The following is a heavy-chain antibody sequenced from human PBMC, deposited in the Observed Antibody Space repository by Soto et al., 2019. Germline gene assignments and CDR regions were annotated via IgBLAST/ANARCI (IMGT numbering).Heavy chain of an antibody. J-gene: IGHJ5*02. V-gene: IGHV4-31*03. CDR1: GGSISSGGYH. CDR2: IYYSGST. Sequence: QVQLQESGPGLVKPSQTLSLTCTVSGGSISSGGYHWSWIRQHPGKGLEWIGNIYYSGSTYCNPSLTSRVTISVDTSKSQFSLNLTSVTAADTAVYYCARARVLWFGELLTVDWFDPWGQGTVVTVSS. CDR3: ARARVLWFGELLTVDWFDP. D-gene: IGHD3-10*01.